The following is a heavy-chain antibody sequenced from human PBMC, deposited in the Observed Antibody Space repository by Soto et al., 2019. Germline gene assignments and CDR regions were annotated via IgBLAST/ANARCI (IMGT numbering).Heavy chain of an antibody. CDR2: ISAYNGNT. CDR3: ARLYDFWSGYGHYYYMDV. J-gene: IGHJ6*03. V-gene: IGHV1-18*01. D-gene: IGHD3-3*01. CDR1: GYTFTIYG. Sequence: ASVKVSCKASGYTFTIYGISWVRQAPGQGLEWMGWISAYNGNTNYAQKLQGRVTMTTDTSTSTAYMELRSLRSDDTAVYYCARLYDFWSGYGHYYYMDVWGKGTTVTVSS.